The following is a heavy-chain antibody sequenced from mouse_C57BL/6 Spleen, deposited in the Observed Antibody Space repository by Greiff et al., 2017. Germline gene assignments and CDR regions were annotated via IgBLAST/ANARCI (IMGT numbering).Heavy chain of an antibody. CDR1: GFTFSSYA. J-gene: IGHJ4*01. D-gene: IGHD1-1*01. CDR3: AREDYGSRLYAMDY. CDR2: ISDGGSYT. V-gene: IGHV5-4*01. Sequence: DVQLVESGGGLVKPGGSLKLSCAASGFTFSSYAMSWVRQTPEKRLEWVATISDGGSYTYYPDNVKGRFTISRDNAKNNLYLQMSHLKSEDTAMYYCAREDYGSRLYAMDYWGQGTSVTVSS.